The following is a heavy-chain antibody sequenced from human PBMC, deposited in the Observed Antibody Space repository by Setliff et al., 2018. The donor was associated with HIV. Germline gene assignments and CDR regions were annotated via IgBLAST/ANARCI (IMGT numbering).Heavy chain of an antibody. CDR3: ARDGESYDYYGSGSSRLPYYYYGMDV. D-gene: IGHD3-10*01. CDR1: GGSITRTPYY. V-gene: IGHV4-39*07. CDR2: IYTSGST. J-gene: IGHJ6*02. Sequence: SETLSLTCTVSGGSITRTPYYWGWIRQPPGKGLEWIGHIYTSGSTNYNPSLKSRVTISVDTSKNQFSLKLSSVTAADTAVYYCARDGESYDYYGSGSSRLPYYYYGMDVWGQGTTVTVSS.